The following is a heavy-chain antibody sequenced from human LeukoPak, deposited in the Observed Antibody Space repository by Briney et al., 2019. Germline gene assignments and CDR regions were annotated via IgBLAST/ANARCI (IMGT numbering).Heavy chain of an antibody. CDR2: IIPIFGTA. CDR3: ARAVVVPAAPYYYYYYMDV. D-gene: IGHD2-2*01. CDR1: GGTFSSYA. V-gene: IGHV1-69*05. Sequence: ASVKVSCKAFGGTFSSYAISWVRQAPGQGLEWMGGIIPIFGTANYAQKFQGRVTITTDESTSTAYMELSSLRSEDTAVYYCARAVVVPAAPYYYYYYMDVWGKGTTVTVSS. J-gene: IGHJ6*03.